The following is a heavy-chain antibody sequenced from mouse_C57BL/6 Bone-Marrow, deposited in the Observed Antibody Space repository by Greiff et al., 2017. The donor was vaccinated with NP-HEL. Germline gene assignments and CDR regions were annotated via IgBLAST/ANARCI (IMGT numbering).Heavy chain of an antibody. D-gene: IGHD2-5*01. J-gene: IGHJ2*01. CDR2: ISDGGSYT. V-gene: IGHV5-4*01. CDR1: GFTFSSYA. CDR3: ASYYSNYFDY. Sequence: DVHLVESGGGLVKPGGSLKLSCAASGFTFSSYAMSWVRQTPEKRLEWVATISDGGSYTYYPDNVKGRFTISRDNAKNNLYLQMSHLKSEDTAMYYCASYYSNYFDYWGQGTTLTVSS.